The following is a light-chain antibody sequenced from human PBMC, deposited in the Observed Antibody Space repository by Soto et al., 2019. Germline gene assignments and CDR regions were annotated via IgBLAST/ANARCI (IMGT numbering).Light chain of an antibody. CDR1: TSDVGGYNY. Sequence: QSALTQPASVSGSPGQSITISCTRSTSDVGGYNYVSWYQHHPGKSPKLVIYEVSDRPSGVSNRFSGSKSGNTASLTISGLQAEDEADYYCSSYTSSSTWVFGGGTKLTVL. J-gene: IGLJ3*02. V-gene: IGLV2-14*01. CDR2: EVS. CDR3: SSYTSSSTWV.